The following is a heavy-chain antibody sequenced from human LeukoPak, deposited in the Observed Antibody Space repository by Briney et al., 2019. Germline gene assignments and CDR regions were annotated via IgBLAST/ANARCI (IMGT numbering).Heavy chain of an antibody. CDR2: ISTRAAIT. D-gene: IGHD4-23*01. CDR1: GFTFSDHY. J-gene: IGHJ4*02. V-gene: IGHV3-11*01. Sequence: GGSLRLSYVASGFTFSDHYMSWIRQAPGKGLEWIAYISTRAAITYYVDSVKGRFTISADNAKNSLYLQMNSLRPDDTALYYCARGGDYAGVAALLDLWGQGTPVTVSS. CDR3: ARGGDYAGVAALLDL.